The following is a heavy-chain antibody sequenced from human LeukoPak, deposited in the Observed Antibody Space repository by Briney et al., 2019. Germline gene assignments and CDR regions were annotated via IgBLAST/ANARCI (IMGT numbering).Heavy chain of an antibody. D-gene: IGHD3/OR15-3a*01. CDR1: GFTFSNNW. CDR3: ARVQSTLDSTGAHYYYYMDV. Sequence: GGSLRLSCAASGFTFSNNWMTWVRQAPGKGLEWVASVKKDASEMYYVDSVKGRFTISRDNAKNSLYLQMNSLRAEDTAVYYCARVQSTLDSTGAHYYYYMDVWGKGTTVTVSS. CDR2: VKKDASEM. J-gene: IGHJ6*03. V-gene: IGHV3-7*01.